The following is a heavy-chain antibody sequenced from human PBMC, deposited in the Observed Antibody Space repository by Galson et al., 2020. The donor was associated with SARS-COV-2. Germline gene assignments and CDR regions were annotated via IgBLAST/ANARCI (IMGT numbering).Heavy chain of an antibody. CDR1: GFTFRSYA. CDR3: ARDPQGGELLESFDY. V-gene: IGHV3-30*04. Sequence: GGSLRLTCAASGFTFRSYAMHWVRQAPGKGLEWVAVISFDGFNKYYADTVKGRFTISRDNSKNTLYLQMNSLRTEDSGVYYCARDPQGGELLESFDYWGQRTLVTVSS. J-gene: IGHJ4*02. D-gene: IGHD1-7*01. CDR2: ISFDGFNK.